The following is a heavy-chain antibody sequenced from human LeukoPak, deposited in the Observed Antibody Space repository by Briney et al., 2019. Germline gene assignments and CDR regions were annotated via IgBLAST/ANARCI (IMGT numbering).Heavy chain of an antibody. V-gene: IGHV4-59*08. D-gene: IGHD2-21*01. CDR2: ISYSGIT. CDR3: ARQRSYLWDAFDI. Sequence: PSETLSLTCTVSGGSISTSYWSWIRQPPGKGLEWIAYISYSGITDYSPSLKSRVTISVDTSKNQFSLRLTSVTAADTAVYYCARQRSYLWDAFDIWGQGTLVTVSS. J-gene: IGHJ3*02. CDR1: GGSISTSY.